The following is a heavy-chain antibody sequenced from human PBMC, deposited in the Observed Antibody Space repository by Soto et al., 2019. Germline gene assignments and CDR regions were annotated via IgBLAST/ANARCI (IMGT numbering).Heavy chain of an antibody. D-gene: IGHD5-18*01. V-gene: IGHV3-48*02. CDR2: ISSSSSTI. CDR3: ARGDTAMVDHYYYYYYGMDV. Sequence: GGSLRLSCAASGFTFSSYSMNWVRQAPGKGLEWVSYISSSSSTIYYADSVKGRFTISRDNAKNSLYLQMNSLRDEDTAVYYCARGDTAMVDHYYYYYYGMDVWGQGTTVTVSS. CDR1: GFTFSSYS. J-gene: IGHJ6*02.